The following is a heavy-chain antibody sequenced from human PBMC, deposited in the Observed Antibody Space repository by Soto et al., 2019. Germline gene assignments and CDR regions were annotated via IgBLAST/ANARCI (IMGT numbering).Heavy chain of an antibody. J-gene: IGHJ4*02. Sequence: ASVKVSCKASGYTFTNFGINWVRQAPGQGLEWMGWITPYNGNANYPQKHQDRLTITTDTSTHTAYLELRSLRSDDTAVYFCARARMFSGAHHDYWGQGTRVTVSS. CDR3: ARARMFSGAHHDY. D-gene: IGHD1-26*01. CDR2: ITPYNGNA. CDR1: GYTFTNFG. V-gene: IGHV1-18*04.